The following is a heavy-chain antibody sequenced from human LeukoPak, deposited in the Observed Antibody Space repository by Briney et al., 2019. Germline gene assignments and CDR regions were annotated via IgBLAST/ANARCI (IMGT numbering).Heavy chain of an antibody. V-gene: IGHV3-49*04. D-gene: IGHD2-21*01. CDR1: GFTFGDYA. J-gene: IGHJ4*02. CDR2: IRSKAYGGTT. Sequence: QPGRSLRLSCTASGFTFGDYAMSWVRQAPGKGLEGVGFIRSKAYGGTTEYAASVKGRFTISRDDSKSIAYLQMNSLKTEDTAVYYCTRTLAYCGGDCYSHFDYWGQGTLVTVSS. CDR3: TRTLAYCGGDCYSHFDY.